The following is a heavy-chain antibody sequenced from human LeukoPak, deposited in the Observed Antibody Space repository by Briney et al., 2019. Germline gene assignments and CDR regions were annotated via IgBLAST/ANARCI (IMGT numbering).Heavy chain of an antibody. CDR3: ARSIAAAGSY. D-gene: IGHD6-13*01. Sequence: GGSLRLSCAASGFTFNSYWMSWVRQAPGKGLEWVANIKQDGSVRYYVDSVKGRFTISRDNAENALYLQMNSLRAEDTAVYYCARSIAAAGSYWGQGTLVTVSS. CDR1: GFTFNSYW. V-gene: IGHV3-7*01. J-gene: IGHJ4*02. CDR2: IKQDGSVR.